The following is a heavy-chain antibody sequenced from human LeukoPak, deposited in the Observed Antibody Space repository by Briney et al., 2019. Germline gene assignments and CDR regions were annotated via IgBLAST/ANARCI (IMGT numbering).Heavy chain of an antibody. Sequence: ASVKVSCKASGYTFTGYYIHWVRQAPGQGLEYMGWINPNSADTNFAQKFRGRVTMTRDTSISTAYMELSRLRSDDTAVYYCARVRYRLAETYIDYWGQGTLVTVSS. CDR3: ARVRYRLAETYIDY. D-gene: IGHD3-16*01. V-gene: IGHV1-2*02. CDR2: INPNSADT. CDR1: GYTFTGYY. J-gene: IGHJ4*02.